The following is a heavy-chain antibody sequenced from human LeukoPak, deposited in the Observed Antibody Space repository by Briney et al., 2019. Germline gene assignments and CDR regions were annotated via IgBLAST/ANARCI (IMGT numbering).Heavy chain of an antibody. Sequence: SETLSLTCTVSGGSISSYYWSWIRQLPGKGLEWIGYIYYSGSTNYNPSLKSRVTISVDTSKNQFSLKLSSVTAADTAVYYCARTDTAMAYYYYGMDVWGQGTTVTVSS. D-gene: IGHD5-18*01. V-gene: IGHV4-59*01. CDR2: IYYSGST. CDR1: GGSISSYY. J-gene: IGHJ6*02. CDR3: ARTDTAMAYYYYGMDV.